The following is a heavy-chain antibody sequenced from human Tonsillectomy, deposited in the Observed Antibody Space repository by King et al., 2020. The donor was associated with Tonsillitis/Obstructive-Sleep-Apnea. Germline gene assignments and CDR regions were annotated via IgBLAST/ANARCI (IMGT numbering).Heavy chain of an antibody. V-gene: IGHV4-39*01. CDR3: ARSPEDCSSTSCWNWFDP. J-gene: IGHJ5*02. CDR2: IYYSGST. CDR1: GGSISSSSYY. Sequence: QLQESGPGLVKPSETLSLTCTVSGGSISSSSYYWGWIRQPPGKGLEWIGSIYYSGSTYYNPSLKSRVTISVDTSKNKFSLKLSSVTAADTAVYYCARSPEDCSSTSCWNWFDPWGQGTLVTVSS. D-gene: IGHD2-2*01.